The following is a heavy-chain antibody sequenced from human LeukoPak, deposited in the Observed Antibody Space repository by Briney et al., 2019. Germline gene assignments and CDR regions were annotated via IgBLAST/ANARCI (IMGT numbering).Heavy chain of an antibody. CDR3: TRVITIFGVVIRDYFDY. V-gene: IGHV4-39*07. Sequence: SETLSLTCTVSGGSISSSSYYWGWIRQPPGKGLEWIGSIYYSGSTYYNPSLKSRVTISVDTSKNQFSLKLSSVTAADTAVYYCTRVITIFGVVIRDYFDYWGQGTLVTVSS. CDR2: IYYSGST. CDR1: GGSISSSSYY. D-gene: IGHD3-3*01. J-gene: IGHJ4*02.